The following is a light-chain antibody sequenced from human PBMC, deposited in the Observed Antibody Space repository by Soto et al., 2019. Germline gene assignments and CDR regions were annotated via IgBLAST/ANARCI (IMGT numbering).Light chain of an antibody. J-gene: IGKJ4*01. Sequence: DIVMTQTPLSLPVTPGEPASISCRSSQSLLDSDDGNTYLDWYLQKPGQSPQLLIYTLYYRASGVPDRVSGSGSGTDFTLKISRVEAEDVGFYYCMQRIEFPSGVTFGGGTKVEIK. CDR3: MQRIEFPSGVT. CDR1: QSLLDSDDGNTY. CDR2: TLY. V-gene: IGKV2-40*01.